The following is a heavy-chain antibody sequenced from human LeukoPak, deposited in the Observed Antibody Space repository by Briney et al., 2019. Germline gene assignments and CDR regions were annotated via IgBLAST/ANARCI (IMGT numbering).Heavy chain of an antibody. Sequence: SETLSLTCAVYSGSFSGYYWSWIRQPPGKGLEWIGEINHSGSTNYNPSLKSRVTISVDTSKNHFSLKLSSVTAADTAVYYCARRIAMSGARGNWYFDLWGRGTLVTVSS. CDR2: INHSGST. CDR1: SGSFSGYY. CDR3: ARRIAMSGARGNWYFDL. J-gene: IGHJ2*01. D-gene: IGHD6-19*01. V-gene: IGHV4-34*01.